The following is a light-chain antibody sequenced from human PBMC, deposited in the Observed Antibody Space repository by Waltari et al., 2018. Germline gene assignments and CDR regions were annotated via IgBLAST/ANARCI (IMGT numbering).Light chain of an antibody. V-gene: IGKV3-20*01. Sequence: EIVLKQSPASLVLSPGDRATLSCRASPSVGSTLAWYQQRPGQAPSLLIYDASSRATGIPDRFSGSGSGTDFSLTISRLEPEDFAVYYCQKYGTRPATFGQGTKVEVK. CDR1: PSVGST. CDR3: QKYGTRPAT. CDR2: DAS. J-gene: IGKJ1*01.